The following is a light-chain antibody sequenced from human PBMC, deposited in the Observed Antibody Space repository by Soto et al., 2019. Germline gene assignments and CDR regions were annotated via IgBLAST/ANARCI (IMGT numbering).Light chain of an antibody. CDR2: GAS. CDR3: QRYNNWPPCT. CDR1: QSVSSN. Sequence: EIVMTQSPATLSVSPGERATLSCRASQSVSSNLAWNRQKPGQAPRLLIYGASTKATGIPARFSGSGSGTEFTLTISSLQSEDIAVYYCQRYNNWPPCTFGPGPKWISN. V-gene: IGKV3-15*01. J-gene: IGKJ3*01.